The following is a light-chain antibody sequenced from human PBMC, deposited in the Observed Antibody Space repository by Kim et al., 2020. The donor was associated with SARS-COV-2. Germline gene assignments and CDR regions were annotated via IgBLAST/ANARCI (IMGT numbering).Light chain of an antibody. CDR3: LQGTHWPKT. J-gene: IGKJ2*01. Sequence: QPASISCRSSQSLVLSNGDTYLSWFQQRPGQSPRHLIHNLSNRDSGVPDRFSGSGSGTDFTLKISRVEAEDVGIYYCLQGTHWPKTFGQGTKLEIK. V-gene: IGKV2-30*01. CDR1: QSLVLSNGDTY. CDR2: NLS.